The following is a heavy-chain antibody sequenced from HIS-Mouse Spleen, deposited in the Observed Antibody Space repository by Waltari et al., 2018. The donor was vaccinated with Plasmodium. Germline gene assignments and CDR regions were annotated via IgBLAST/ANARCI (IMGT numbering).Heavy chain of an antibody. CDR1: GFTVSRNY. V-gene: IGHV3-53*02. CDR2: IYSGGST. D-gene: IGHD3-9*01. CDR3: AREDILTAYYNDYWYFDL. Sequence: EVQLVETGGGLIQPGGSLRLSCAASGFTVSRNYMSWVRQAPGKGLEWVSVIYSGGSTYYADSVKGRFTISRDNAKNSLYLQMNSLRAEDTAVYYCAREDILTAYYNDYWYFDLWGRGTLVTVSS. J-gene: IGHJ2*01.